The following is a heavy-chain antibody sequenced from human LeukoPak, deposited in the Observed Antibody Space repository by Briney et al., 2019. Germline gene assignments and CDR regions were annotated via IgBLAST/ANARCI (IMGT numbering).Heavy chain of an antibody. D-gene: IGHD2-2*02. CDR1: GGSFSGYY. CDR2: INHSGST. J-gene: IGHJ5*02. Sequence: SETLSLTCAVYGGSFSGYYWSWIRQPPGKGLEWIGEINHSGSTNYNPSLKSRVTISVDTSKNQFSLKLSSVTAADTAVYYCARVVPYCSSTSCYNVDPWGQGTLVTVSS. CDR3: ARVVPYCSSTSCYNVDP. V-gene: IGHV4-34*01.